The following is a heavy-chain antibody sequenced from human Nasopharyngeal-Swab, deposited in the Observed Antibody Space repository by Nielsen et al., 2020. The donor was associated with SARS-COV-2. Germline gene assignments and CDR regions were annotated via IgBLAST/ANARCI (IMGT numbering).Heavy chain of an antibody. CDR2: MNPHSGNT. J-gene: IGHJ6*02. CDR3: ARKGAMDV. Sequence: ASVQVSCKASGYTFTSYDINWVRQGTGQGLEWMGWMNPHSGNTGYAQNFQGRVSMTRNTSISTAYMELRSLRLEDTAVYYCARKGAMDVWGQGTTVTVSS. CDR1: GYTFTSYD. V-gene: IGHV1-8*01.